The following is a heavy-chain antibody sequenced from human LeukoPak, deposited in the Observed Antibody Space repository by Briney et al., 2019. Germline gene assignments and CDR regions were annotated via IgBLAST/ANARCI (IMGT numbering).Heavy chain of an antibody. Sequence: QPGRSLRLSCTAAGFSFGDYSMSWVRQAPGKGLEGVGFIRSKAYGGTTEYAASVKDRFTISRDDSKSIAYLQMNSLKTEDTAMYYCTRDRRIYLYALDYWGQGTLVTVSS. V-gene: IGHV3-49*04. CDR2: IRSKAYGGTT. CDR1: GFSFGDYS. CDR3: TRDRRIYLYALDY. D-gene: IGHD2-8*01. J-gene: IGHJ4*02.